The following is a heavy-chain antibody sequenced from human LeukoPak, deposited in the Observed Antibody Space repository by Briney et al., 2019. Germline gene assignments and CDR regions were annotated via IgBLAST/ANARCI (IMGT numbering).Heavy chain of an antibody. CDR1: GGSISSYY. D-gene: IGHD6-19*01. CDR2: IYYSGST. V-gene: IGHV4-59*08. J-gene: IGHJ4*02. CDR3: ARGTSSGWYALDY. Sequence: PSETLSLTCSVSGGSISSYYWSWIRQPPGKGLEWIGYIYYSGSTNHNPSLKSRVTISVDTSKNQFSLKLSSVTAADTAVYYCARGTSSGWYALDYWGQGTLVTVSS.